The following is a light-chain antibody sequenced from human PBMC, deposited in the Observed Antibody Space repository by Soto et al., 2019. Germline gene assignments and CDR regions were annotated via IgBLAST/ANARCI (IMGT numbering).Light chain of an antibody. CDR2: GAS. Sequence: EIVLTQSPGTLSLSPGARATLSCRASQSVGSNYLAWYQQKPGQAPRLLIYGASNRATGIPDRFSASGSGTYFTLTFSRLKPEDFAVYYCQQHCSSPFTFGPGTKVYI. CDR1: QSVGSNY. CDR3: QQHCSSPFT. J-gene: IGKJ3*01. V-gene: IGKV3-20*01.